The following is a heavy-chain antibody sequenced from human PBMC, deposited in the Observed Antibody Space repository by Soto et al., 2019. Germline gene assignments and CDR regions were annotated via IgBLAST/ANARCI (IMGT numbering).Heavy chain of an antibody. D-gene: IGHD2-15*01. V-gene: IGHV1-69*12. CDR2: IIPIFGTA. Sequence: QVQLVQSGAEVKKPGSSVKVSCKASGGTFSSYAISWVRQAPGQGLEWMGGIIPIFGTANYAQKFQGRVRITADESTSTAYMELSSLRSEDTAVYYCERDGRDCSGGSCYSNWFDPWGQGTLVTVSS. CDR3: ERDGRDCSGGSCYSNWFDP. J-gene: IGHJ5*02. CDR1: GGTFSSYA.